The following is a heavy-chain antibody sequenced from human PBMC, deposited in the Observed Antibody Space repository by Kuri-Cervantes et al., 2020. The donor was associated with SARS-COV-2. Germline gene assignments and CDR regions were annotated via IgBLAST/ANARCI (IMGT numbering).Heavy chain of an antibody. CDR3: ARGWGTGDN. J-gene: IGHJ4*02. CDR2: INHSGST. V-gene: IGHV4-34*01. CDR1: GGSFSGYY. Sequence: SQTLSLTCAVYGGSFSGYYWSWIRQPPGKGLEWIGEINHSGSTNYNPSLKSRVTISVDTSKNQFSLKLSSVTAADTAVYYCARGWGTGDNWGQGTLVTVSS. D-gene: IGHD1-1*01.